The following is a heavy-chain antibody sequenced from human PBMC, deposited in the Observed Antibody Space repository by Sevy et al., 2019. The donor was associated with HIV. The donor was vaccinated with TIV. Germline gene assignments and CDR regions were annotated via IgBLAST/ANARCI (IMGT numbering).Heavy chain of an antibody. D-gene: IGHD1-26*01. J-gene: IGHJ4*02. Sequence: SETLSLTCTGSGGSITSLYWNWIRQPPGKGLEWIANIYYNGHINYNPSLKSRVTLSLDTSKNRFSLRLSSVTAADTAMYYCAGENAWGRGYSWGQGTLVTVSS. V-gene: IGHV4-59*08. CDR2: IYYNGHI. CDR1: GGSITSLY. CDR3: AGENAWGRGYS.